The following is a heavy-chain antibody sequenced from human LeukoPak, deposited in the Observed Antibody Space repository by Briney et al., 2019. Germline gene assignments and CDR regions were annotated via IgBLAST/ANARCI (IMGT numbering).Heavy chain of an antibody. V-gene: IGHV1-18*01. D-gene: IGHD6-13*01. CDR2: ISAYNGNT. CDR3: ASGSSWGPQNWFDP. Sequence: ASVKVSCKASGYAFTSYGISWVRQAPGQGLEWMGWISAYNGNTNYAQKLQGRVTMTTDTSTSTAYMELRSLRSDDTAVYYCASGSSWGPQNWFDPWGQGTLVTVSS. CDR1: GYAFTSYG. J-gene: IGHJ5*02.